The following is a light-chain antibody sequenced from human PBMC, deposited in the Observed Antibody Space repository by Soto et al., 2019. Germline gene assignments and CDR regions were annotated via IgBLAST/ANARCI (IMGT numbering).Light chain of an antibody. V-gene: IGKV1-5*03. Sequence: DIQLTQSPSTLSASVGDRVTITCRASQSVRSWLAWYQQKPGKAPKLLIYKASTLESGVPSRFSGSGSGTEFTLTISSLQPDDFATYYCQQYNSEFITFGQGTRLEIK. CDR1: QSVRSW. CDR2: KAS. CDR3: QQYNSEFIT. J-gene: IGKJ5*01.